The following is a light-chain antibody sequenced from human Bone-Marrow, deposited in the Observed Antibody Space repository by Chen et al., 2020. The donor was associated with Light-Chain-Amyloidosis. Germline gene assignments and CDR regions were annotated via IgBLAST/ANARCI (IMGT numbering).Light chain of an antibody. CDR2: RDT. Sequence: SYELTQPSSVSVSPGQTARLTCSGDDLPTKYAYWYQQKPGQAPVLVIHRDTERPAGISERFSGSSSGTTATLTISGVQAEDEADYHCQSADSSGTYEVIFGVGTKLTVL. J-gene: IGLJ2*01. V-gene: IGLV3-25*03. CDR1: DLPTKY. CDR3: QSADSSGTYEVI.